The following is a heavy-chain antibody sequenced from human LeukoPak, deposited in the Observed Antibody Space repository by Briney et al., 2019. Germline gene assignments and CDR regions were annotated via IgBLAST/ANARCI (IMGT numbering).Heavy chain of an antibody. CDR1: GYTFASYD. CDR2: INPSGGSS. CDR3: ARWRGGSVWFDP. V-gene: IGHV1-46*01. D-gene: IGHD2-15*01. J-gene: IGHJ5*02. Sequence: ASVKVSCKASGYTFASYDINWVRQAPGQGLEWMGIINPSGGSSTYAQKFHARVTMTRDTSTSTVYMELSSLRSEDTAMYFCARWRGGSVWFDPWGQGTLVTVSS.